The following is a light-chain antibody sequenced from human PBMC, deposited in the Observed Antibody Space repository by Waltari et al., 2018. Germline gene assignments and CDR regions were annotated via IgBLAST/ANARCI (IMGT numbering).Light chain of an antibody. CDR1: QSVGDN. Sequence: EIVLTQSPATLSVSPGGTATLSCRASQSVGDNLAWYQQKHGQAPRLLIYGASSRATDIPDRFSSSGSGTEFTLTISTLHSEDFAVYFCQHYNEWPQYTFAQGTKVEIK. CDR2: GAS. V-gene: IGKV3-15*01. J-gene: IGKJ2*01. CDR3: QHYNEWPQYT.